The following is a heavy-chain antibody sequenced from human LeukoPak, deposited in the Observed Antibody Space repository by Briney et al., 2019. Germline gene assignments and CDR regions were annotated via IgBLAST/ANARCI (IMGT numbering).Heavy chain of an antibody. J-gene: IGHJ5*02. Sequence: GSLRLSCAASGFTFSSYAMSWVRQAPGKGLEWIGEINHSGSTNYNPSLKSRVTISVDTSKNQFSLKLSSVTAADTAVYYCARDSGWSVTGRVDWFDPWGQGTLVTVSS. D-gene: IGHD6-19*01. CDR3: ARDSGWSVTGRVDWFDP. CDR2: INHSGST. V-gene: IGHV4-34*01. CDR1: GFTFSSYA.